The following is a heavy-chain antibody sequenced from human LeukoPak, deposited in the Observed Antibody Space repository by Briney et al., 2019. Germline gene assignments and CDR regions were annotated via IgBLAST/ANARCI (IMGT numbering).Heavy chain of an antibody. CDR3: ARDPRPGYCSSTSCSTGKYFQH. Sequence: ASAKVSCKASGYTFTGYYMHWVRQAPGQGLEWMGWINPNSGGTNYAQKFQGRVTMTRDTSISTAYMELSRLRSDDTAVYYCARDPRPGYCSSTSCSTGKYFQHWGQGTLVTVSS. CDR1: GYTFTGYY. V-gene: IGHV1-2*02. J-gene: IGHJ1*01. CDR2: INPNSGGT. D-gene: IGHD2-2*01.